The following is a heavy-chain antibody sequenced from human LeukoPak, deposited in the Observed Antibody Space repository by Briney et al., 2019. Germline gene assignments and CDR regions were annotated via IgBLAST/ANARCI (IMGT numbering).Heavy chain of an antibody. V-gene: IGHV3-23*01. J-gene: IGHJ3*01. Sequence: GGSLRLSGAASGFTFPNYVMNWVRQAPGKGREWGPSISDNGGNTYYADSVKGRFTISRDNSKNTLYLQMNSLRVEDAAVYYCANEYSKGDVWGQGTMVTVSS. CDR3: ANEYSKGDV. D-gene: IGHD1-26*01. CDR1: GFTFPNYV. CDR2: ISDNGGNT.